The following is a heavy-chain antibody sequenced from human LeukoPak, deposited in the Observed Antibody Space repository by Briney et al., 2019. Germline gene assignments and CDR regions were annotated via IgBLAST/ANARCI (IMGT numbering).Heavy chain of an antibody. CDR3: AKDLRGRYQLLAANWFDP. J-gene: IGHJ5*02. V-gene: IGHV3-23*01. D-gene: IGHD2-2*01. CDR1: GFSFNNYV. CDR2: ISGSGGST. Sequence: GGSLRLSCEASGFSFNNYVMSWVRQAPGKGLEWVSAISGSGGSTYYADSVKGRFTISRDNSKNTLYLQMNSLRAEDTAVYYCAKDLRGRYQLLAANWFDPWGQGTLVTVSS.